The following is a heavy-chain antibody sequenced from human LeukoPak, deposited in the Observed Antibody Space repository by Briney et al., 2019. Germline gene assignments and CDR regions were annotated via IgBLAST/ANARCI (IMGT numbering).Heavy chain of an antibody. D-gene: IGHD3-3*01. CDR3: ARGGPSYDFWSGYYSWFDP. Sequence: GASVKVSCKASGYTFTIYDINWVRQATGQGLEWMGWMNPNSGNTGYAQKFQGRVTMTRNTSISTAYMELSSLRSEDTAVYYCARGGPSYDFWSGYYSWFDPWGQGTLVTVSS. CDR1: GYTFTIYD. J-gene: IGHJ5*02. CDR2: MNPNSGNT. V-gene: IGHV1-8*01.